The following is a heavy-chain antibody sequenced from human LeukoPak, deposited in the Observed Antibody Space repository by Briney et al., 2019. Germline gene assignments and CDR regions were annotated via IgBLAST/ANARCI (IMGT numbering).Heavy chain of an antibody. D-gene: IGHD2-15*01. V-gene: IGHV3-74*01. CDR2: INRDGSSI. CDR3: ASGGRVGDIFDI. J-gene: IGHJ3*02. CDR1: GFTFSSNW. Sequence: PGGSLRLSCGASGFTFSSNWMYWVRQASGKGLVWVSRINRDGSSIGYADSVKGRFTISRDNARNTLYLQMNSLRAEDTALYYCASGGRVGDIFDIWGQGTMVTVSS.